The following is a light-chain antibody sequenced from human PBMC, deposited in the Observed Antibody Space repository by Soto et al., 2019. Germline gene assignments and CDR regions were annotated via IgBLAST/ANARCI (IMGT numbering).Light chain of an antibody. CDR3: GTWDSSLSAVV. J-gene: IGLJ2*01. V-gene: IGLV1-51*01. Sequence: QSVLTQPPSVSAAPGQKVTISCFGSSSNIGNNYVSWYQQLPGTAPKVLIYDNNKRPSGIPDRFSGSRSGTSATLGITGLQSGDESDYYCGTWDSSLSAVVFGRGTKLTVL. CDR1: SSNIGNNY. CDR2: DNN.